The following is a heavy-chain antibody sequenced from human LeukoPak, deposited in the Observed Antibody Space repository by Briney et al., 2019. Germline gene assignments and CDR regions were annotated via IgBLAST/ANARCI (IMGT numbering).Heavy chain of an antibody. CDR1: GFTFSSYA. CDR3: AKSGGIAAWQSFDC. J-gene: IGHJ4*02. D-gene: IGHD6-13*01. CDR2: ISGSGDSI. V-gene: IGHV3-23*01. Sequence: GGSLRLSCAASGFTFSSYAMTWVRQAPGKGLEWVSGISGSGDSIYYADSVKGRFTISRDNSKSTLYLQMNSLRAEDTAVYYCAKSGGIAAWQSFDCWGQGTLVTVSS.